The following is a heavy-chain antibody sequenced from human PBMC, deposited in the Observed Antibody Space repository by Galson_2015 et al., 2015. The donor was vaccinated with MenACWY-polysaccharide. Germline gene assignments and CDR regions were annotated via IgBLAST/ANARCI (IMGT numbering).Heavy chain of an antibody. CDR2: ISVHNNDT. J-gene: IGHJ3*02. CDR3: ARDSRCSYAACQTTRYVMATCDI. D-gene: IGHD3-16*01. Sequence: SVKVSCKASGYTFTSYGINWVRQAARQGLEWMGWISVHNNDTNYAHKFQGRVIMTTDTSTRTAYMELRGLRSDDTAVYYCARDSRCSYAACQTTRYVMATCDIWGQGTLVTGSS. CDR1: GYTFTSYG. V-gene: IGHV1-18*01.